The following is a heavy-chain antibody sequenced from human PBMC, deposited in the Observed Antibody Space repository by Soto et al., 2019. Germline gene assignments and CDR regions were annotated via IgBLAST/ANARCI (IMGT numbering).Heavy chain of an antibody. Sequence: QVQLVGSGGGWVKPGGSLRLSCAASGFTFSDYYMSWIRQAPGNGLEWVSSISSSGSTIYYSDSVKGRFTISRDNAKNALYLQMNSRRAEDTAVYYWARDRYCYGNDAFDIWGQGTMVTVSS. CDR3: ARDRYCYGNDAFDI. V-gene: IGHV3-11*01. D-gene: IGHD1-26*01. CDR2: ISSSGSTI. CDR1: GFTFSDYY. J-gene: IGHJ3*02.